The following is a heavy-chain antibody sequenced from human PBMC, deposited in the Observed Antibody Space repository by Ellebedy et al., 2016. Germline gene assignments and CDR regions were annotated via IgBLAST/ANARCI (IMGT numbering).Heavy chain of an antibody. CDR1: GGSFSGYY. Sequence: SETLSLXXAVYGGSFSGYYWSWIRQPPGKGLEWIGEINHSGSTNYNPSLKSRVTISVDTSKNQFSLKLSSVTAADTAVYYCARGGKTFTYYYDSSGYSFDYWGQGTLVTVSS. CDR2: INHSGST. V-gene: IGHV4-34*01. D-gene: IGHD3-22*01. J-gene: IGHJ4*02. CDR3: ARGGKTFTYYYDSSGYSFDY.